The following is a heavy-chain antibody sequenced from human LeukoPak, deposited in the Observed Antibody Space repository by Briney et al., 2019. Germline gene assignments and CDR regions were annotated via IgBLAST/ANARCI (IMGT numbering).Heavy chain of an antibody. V-gene: IGHV4-30-4*01. Sequence: SETLSLTCTVSGASISRGDYYWIWIRQPPGKGLEWIGYIYYSGTTYYNPSLKSRVTISVDTSKNQFSLKLSSVTAADTAVYYCARDILTGYPDYWGQGTLVTVSS. J-gene: IGHJ4*02. D-gene: IGHD3-9*01. CDR1: GASISRGDYY. CDR3: ARDILTGYPDY. CDR2: IYYSGTT.